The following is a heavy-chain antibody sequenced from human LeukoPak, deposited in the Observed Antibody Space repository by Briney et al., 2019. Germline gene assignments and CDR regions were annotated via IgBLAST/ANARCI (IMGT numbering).Heavy chain of an antibody. V-gene: IGHV4-59*01. J-gene: IGHJ6*02. CDR2: IYYSGST. CDR1: GGSISSYY. CDR3: ARGLLSYDFWSGYYDVYGMDV. Sequence: PSETLSLTCTVSGGSISSYYWSWIRQPPGKGLEWTGYIYYSGSTNYNPSLKSRVTISVDTSKNQFSLKLSSVTAADTAVYYCARGLLSYDFWSGYYDVYGMDVWGQGTTVTVSS. D-gene: IGHD3-3*01.